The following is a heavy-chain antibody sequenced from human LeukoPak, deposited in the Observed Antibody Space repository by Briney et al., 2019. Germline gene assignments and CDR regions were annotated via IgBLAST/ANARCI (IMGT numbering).Heavy chain of an antibody. V-gene: IGHV4-59*08. CDR2: IYYSGST. Sequence: SETLSLTCTVSGGSISSYYWSWIRQPPGKGLEWIGYIYYSGSTNYNPSLKSRVTISVDTSKNQFSLKLSSVTAADTAVYYCASLYYYDSSGYYYYFDYWGQGTLVTVSS. J-gene: IGHJ4*02. CDR1: GGSISSYY. D-gene: IGHD3-22*01. CDR3: ASLYYYDSSGYYYYFDY.